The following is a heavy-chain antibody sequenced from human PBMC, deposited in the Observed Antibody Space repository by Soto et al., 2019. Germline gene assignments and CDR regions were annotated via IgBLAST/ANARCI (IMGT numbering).Heavy chain of an antibody. V-gene: IGHV5-51*01. Sequence: PGESLKLSCKGSGYSFTSYWIGWVRQMPGKGLEWMGIIYPGDSDTRYSPSFQGQVTISADKSISTAYLQWSSLKASDTAMYYCARLSRYGGNSIYYYGMDVWGQGTTVTVYS. CDR3: ARLSRYGGNSIYYYGMDV. CDR2: IYPGDSDT. J-gene: IGHJ6*02. CDR1: GYSFTSYW. D-gene: IGHD2-21*02.